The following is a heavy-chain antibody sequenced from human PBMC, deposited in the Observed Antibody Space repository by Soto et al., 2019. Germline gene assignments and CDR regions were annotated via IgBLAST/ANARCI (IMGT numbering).Heavy chain of an antibody. CDR2: IYYSGST. J-gene: IGHJ6*02. Sequence: SETLSLTCAVSGGSISSSSYYWGWIRQPQGKGLEWIGSIYYSGSTYYNPSLKSLLTISVDTSKNQFSLKSSSVTAADTVVYYCARHSPRFCYGRGPWDVRGQGTTVTVSS. D-gene: IGHD3-10*02. V-gene: IGHV4-39*01. CDR3: ARHSPRFCYGRGPWDV. CDR1: GGSISSSSYY.